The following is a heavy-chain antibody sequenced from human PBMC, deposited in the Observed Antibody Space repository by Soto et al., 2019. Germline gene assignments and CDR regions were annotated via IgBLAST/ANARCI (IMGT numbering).Heavy chain of an antibody. Sequence: GGSLRLSCAASGFTFSNAWMNWVRQAPGKGLEWVGRIKSKTDGGTTDYAAPVKGRFTISRDDSKNTLYLQMNSLKTEDTAVYYCSTHIEVAEPDLFYYWGQGTLVTGSS. CDR3: STHIEVAEPDLFYY. CDR2: IKSKTDGGTT. V-gene: IGHV3-15*07. J-gene: IGHJ4*02. CDR1: GFTFSNAW. D-gene: IGHD6-19*01.